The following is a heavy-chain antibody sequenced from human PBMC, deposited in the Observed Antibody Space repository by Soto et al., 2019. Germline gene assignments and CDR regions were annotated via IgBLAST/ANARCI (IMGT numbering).Heavy chain of an antibody. V-gene: IGHV4-34*01. D-gene: IGHD6-6*01. Sequence: SETRSPTCSRYSGSSSGYYWRWMGKPTGKGLGWIGEISPSGTTNYSPSLKSRVSISVDTSKNQFSLNLTSLTAADTAVYYCARAPKVSGSAQTRPYFWGQGSLVTV. CDR2: ISPSGTT. CDR1: SGSSSGYY. J-gene: IGHJ4*02. CDR3: ARAPKVSGSAQTRPYF.